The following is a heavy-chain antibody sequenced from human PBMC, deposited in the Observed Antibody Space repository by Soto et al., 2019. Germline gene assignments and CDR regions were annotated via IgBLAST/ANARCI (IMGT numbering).Heavy chain of an antibody. CDR2: IYSGGST. J-gene: IGHJ4*02. V-gene: IGHV3-53*01. CDR1: GFTVSSNY. D-gene: IGHD1-1*01. Sequence: GGSLRLSCAASGFTVSSNYMSWVRQAPGKGLEWVSVIYSGGSTYYADSVKGRFTISRDNSKNTLYLQMNSLRAEDTAVYYCARSSWKRYYFDYWGQGTLVTVSS. CDR3: ARSSWKRYYFDY.